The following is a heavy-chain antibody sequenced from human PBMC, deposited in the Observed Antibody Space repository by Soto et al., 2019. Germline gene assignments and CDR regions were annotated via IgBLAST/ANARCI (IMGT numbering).Heavy chain of an antibody. Sequence: QVQLQESGPGLVKPSETLSLTCTVSGGSISSYYWSWIRQPPGKGPEWIGYIYYSGSTNYNPSLKSRVTISVDTSKNQFSLKLSSVTAADTAVYYCASSGYYLGAFDIWGQGTMVTVSS. CDR1: GGSISSYY. CDR3: ASSGYYLGAFDI. V-gene: IGHV4-59*01. CDR2: IYYSGST. J-gene: IGHJ3*02. D-gene: IGHD3-22*01.